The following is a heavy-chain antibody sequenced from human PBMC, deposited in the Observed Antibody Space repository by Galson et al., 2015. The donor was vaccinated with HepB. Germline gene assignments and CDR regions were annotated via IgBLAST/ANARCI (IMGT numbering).Heavy chain of an antibody. CDR2: MNPNSGNT. CDR1: GYTFTGYD. V-gene: IGHV1-8*01. Sequence: SVKVSCKASGYTFTGYDINWVRQAAGQGLEWMGWMNPNSGNTGYAQKFQGRVTMTRNTSISTAYMELSSLRSEDTAVYYCARHSSGWYRLSGWYFDLWGRGTLVTVSS. CDR3: ARHSSGWYRLSGWYFDL. J-gene: IGHJ2*01. D-gene: IGHD6-19*01.